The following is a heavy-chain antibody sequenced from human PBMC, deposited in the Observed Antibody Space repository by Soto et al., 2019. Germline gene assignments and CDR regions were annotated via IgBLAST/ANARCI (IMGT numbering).Heavy chain of an antibody. CDR1: GYTFNTYG. D-gene: IGHD3-3*01. J-gene: IGHJ5*02. V-gene: IGHV1-18*01. CDR2: ISAYDGKK. Sequence: QVQLLQSGAEVKEPGASVKVSCKTSGYTFNTYGINWVRQAPGQGLELMGWISAYDGKKTYAEKFQGRVTMTTDTSTSTAYMELRSLRSDDTAIYYCARDPHEFWTSYWFDPWGQGTPVTVSS. CDR3: ARDPHEFWTSYWFDP.